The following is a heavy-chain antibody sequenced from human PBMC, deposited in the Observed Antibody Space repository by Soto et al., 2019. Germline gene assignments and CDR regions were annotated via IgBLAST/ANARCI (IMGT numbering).Heavy chain of an antibody. D-gene: IGHD2-2*01. CDR3: ASNLEYCSSTSCHDY. V-gene: IGHV1-69*02. CDR2: IIPILGIA. CDR1: GGTFSSYT. J-gene: IGHJ4*02. Sequence: QVQLVQSGAEVKKPGSSVKVSCKASGGTFSSYTIGWVRQAPGQGLEWMGRIIPILGIANYAQKFQGRVTITADKSTSTAYMELNSLRSEDTAVYYCASNLEYCSSTSCHDYWGQGTLVTVSS.